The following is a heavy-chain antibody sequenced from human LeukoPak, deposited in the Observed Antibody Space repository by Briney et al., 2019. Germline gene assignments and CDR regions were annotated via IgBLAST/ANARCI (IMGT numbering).Heavy chain of an antibody. J-gene: IGHJ4*02. Sequence: PSETLSLTCGVYGGSFSGYYWSWIRQPPGKGLEWIGEINHSGSTNYNPSLKSRVTMSVDTSKNQFSLKLNSVTAADTAVYYCATYSSSWYGFDYWGQGTLVTVSS. CDR1: GGSFSGYY. D-gene: IGHD6-13*01. CDR3: ATYSSSWYGFDY. V-gene: IGHV4-34*01. CDR2: INHSGST.